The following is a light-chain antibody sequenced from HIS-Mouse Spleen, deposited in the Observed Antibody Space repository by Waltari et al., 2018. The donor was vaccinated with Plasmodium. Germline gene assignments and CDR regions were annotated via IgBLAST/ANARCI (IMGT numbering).Light chain of an antibody. Sequence: EIVLTQSPGTLSLSPGERATLSCRASQRVSSSYLAGYQQKPGQAPRPRIYGSSSRATGIPDRFSGSGSGTDFTLTISRLEPEDFAVYYCQQYGSSPYTFGQGTKLEIK. CDR2: GSS. J-gene: IGKJ2*01. V-gene: IGKV3-20*01. CDR1: QRVSSSY. CDR3: QQYGSSPYT.